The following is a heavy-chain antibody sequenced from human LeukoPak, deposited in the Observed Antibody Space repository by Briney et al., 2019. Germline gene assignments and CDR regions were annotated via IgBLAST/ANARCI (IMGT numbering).Heavy chain of an antibody. Sequence: KPSETLSLTCAVYGGSFSGYYWSWIRQPPGKGLEWIGEINHSGSTNYNPSLQSRVTISVDTSKNQFSLKLSSVTAADTAVYYCARGKQWLVLTGGYYFDYWGQGTLVTVSS. CDR1: GGSFSGYY. CDR3: ARGKQWLVLTGGYYFDY. D-gene: IGHD6-19*01. J-gene: IGHJ4*02. CDR2: INHSGST. V-gene: IGHV4-34*01.